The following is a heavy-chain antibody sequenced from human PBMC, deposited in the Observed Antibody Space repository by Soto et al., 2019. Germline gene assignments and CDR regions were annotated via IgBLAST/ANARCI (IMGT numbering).Heavy chain of an antibody. CDR1: GFTFSDHY. D-gene: IGHD3-16*01. CDR2: SRSKPNSYIT. V-gene: IGHV3-72*01. Sequence: PGGSLRLSCAASGFTFSDHYMDWVRQATGKGLEWIGRSRSKPNSYITEYAASVKGRFTISRDESKNSVYLQMEGLKTEDTAVYYCATYHGDDWESERHRYWGPVTLVTVSS. J-gene: IGHJ4*02. CDR3: ATYHGDDWESERHRY.